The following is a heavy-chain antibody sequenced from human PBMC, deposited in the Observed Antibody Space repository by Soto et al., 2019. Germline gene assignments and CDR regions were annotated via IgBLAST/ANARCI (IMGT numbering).Heavy chain of an antibody. CDR3: VMNTVVIFSREGT. D-gene: IGHD4-17*01. J-gene: IGHJ3*01. V-gene: IGHV1-46*01. Sequence: ASVKVSCKASGYTFTSYYMHWVRQAPGQGLEWMGIINPSGGSTSYAQKFQGRVTMTRDTSTSTVYMELSSLRSEDTAVYYCVMNTVVIFSREGTWGQGTMVTVSS. CDR1: GYTFTSYY. CDR2: INPSGGST.